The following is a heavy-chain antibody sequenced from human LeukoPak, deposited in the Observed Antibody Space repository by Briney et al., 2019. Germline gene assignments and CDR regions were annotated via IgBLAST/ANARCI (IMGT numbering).Heavy chain of an antibody. CDR1: GFTFSSYG. D-gene: IGHD5-18*01. CDR3: AKGVHSYGPGGYFDY. V-gene: IGHV3-23*01. J-gene: IGHJ4*02. CDR2: ISGSGGST. Sequence: GGSLRLSCAASGFTFSSYGMSWVRQAPGKGLEWVSAISGSGGSTYYADSVKGRFTISRDNSKNTLYLQMNSLRAEDTAVYYCAKGVHSYGPGGYFDYWGQGTLVTVSS.